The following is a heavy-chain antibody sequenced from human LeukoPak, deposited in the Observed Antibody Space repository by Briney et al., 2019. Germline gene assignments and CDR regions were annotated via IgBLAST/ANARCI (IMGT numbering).Heavy chain of an antibody. Sequence: GGSLRLSCAASGFTFSSYAMSWVRQAPGKGLEWVSAISGSGGSTYYTDSVKGRFTISRDTSKNSLYLQMNSLRPEDTAVYYCAAKGNGYTGIYVFAHWGQGTLVTVSS. CDR1: GFTFSSYA. CDR3: AAKGNGYTGIYVFAH. CDR2: ISGSGGST. J-gene: IGHJ4*02. V-gene: IGHV3-23*01. D-gene: IGHD5-12*01.